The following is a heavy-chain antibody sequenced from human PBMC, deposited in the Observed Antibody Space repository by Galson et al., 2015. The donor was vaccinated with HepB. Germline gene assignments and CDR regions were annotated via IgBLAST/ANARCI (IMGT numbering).Heavy chain of an antibody. D-gene: IGHD3-3*01. J-gene: IGHJ4*02. CDR3: ANHPRFLEWLSIYFDY. Sequence: SLRLSCAASGFTFSSYAMSWVRQAPGKGLEWVSAISGSGGSTYYADSVKGRFTISRDNSKNTLYLQMNSLRAEDTAVYYCANHPRFLEWLSIYFDYWGQGTLVTVSS. CDR2: ISGSGGST. V-gene: IGHV3-23*01. CDR1: GFTFSSYA.